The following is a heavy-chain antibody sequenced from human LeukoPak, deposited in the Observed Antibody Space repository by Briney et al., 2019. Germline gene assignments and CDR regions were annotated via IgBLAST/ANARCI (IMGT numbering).Heavy chain of an antibody. CDR2: ISYDGSNK. CDR1: GITFSSYG. CDR3: AKSYSSSGYPWHFDY. J-gene: IGHJ4*02. Sequence: GRSLRLSCAASGITFSSYGMHWVRQAPGKGPEWVAVISYDGSNKYYADSVKGRFTISRDNSKNTLYLQMNSLRAEDTAVYYCAKSYSSSGYPWHFDYWGQGTLVTVSS. D-gene: IGHD3-22*01. V-gene: IGHV3-30*18.